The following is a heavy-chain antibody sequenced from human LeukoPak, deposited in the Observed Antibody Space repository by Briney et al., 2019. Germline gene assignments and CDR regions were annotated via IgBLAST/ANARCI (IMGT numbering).Heavy chain of an antibody. Sequence: PSKTLSLTCTVSGGSISSYYWSWIRQPAGKGLEWIGRIYTSGSTNYNPSLKIRVTMSVDTSKNQFSLKLSSVTAADTAVYYCARDGGCSSTSCPYYYYGMDVWGQGTTVTVSS. CDR3: ARDGGCSSTSCPYYYYGMDV. J-gene: IGHJ6*02. D-gene: IGHD2-2*01. CDR1: GGSISSYY. V-gene: IGHV4-4*07. CDR2: IYTSGST.